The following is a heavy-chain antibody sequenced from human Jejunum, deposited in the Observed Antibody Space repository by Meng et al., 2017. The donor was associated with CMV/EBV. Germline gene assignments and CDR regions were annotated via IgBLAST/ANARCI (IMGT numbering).Heavy chain of an antibody. J-gene: IGHJ4*02. CDR1: GFIFSNDW. V-gene: IGHV3-15*01. D-gene: IGHD2-21*02. CDR2: IKSIIDGATT. Sequence: EVQLVESGGGLVKPGGSLRLTCTASGFIFSNDWMSWVRQVPGKGLEWVGRIKSIIDGATTDYPAPVKGRFTISRDDSKNMLYLQMSSLEIDDTAVYYCTTGSVCVGDCFSGKLDYWGQGNLVTVSS. CDR3: TTGSVCVGDCFSGKLDY.